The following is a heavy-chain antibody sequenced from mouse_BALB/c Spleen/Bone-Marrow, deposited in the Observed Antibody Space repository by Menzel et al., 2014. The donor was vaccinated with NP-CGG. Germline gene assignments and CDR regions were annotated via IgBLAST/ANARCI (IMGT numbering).Heavy chain of an antibody. CDR1: GFNIKDTY. D-gene: IGHD1-1*01. J-gene: IGHJ3*01. V-gene: IGHV14-3*02. Sequence: VQLQQPGAELVKPGASVKLSCTASGFNIKDTYMHWVKQRPEQGLEWIGRIDPANGNTKYDPKFQGKATITADTSSNTAYLRLSSLTSEDTAVYYCASYYYGSYGFAYWGQGTLVTVSA. CDR2: IDPANGNT. CDR3: ASYYYGSYGFAY.